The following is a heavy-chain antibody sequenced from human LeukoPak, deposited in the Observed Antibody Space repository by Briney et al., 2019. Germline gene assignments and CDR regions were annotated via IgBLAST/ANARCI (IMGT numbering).Heavy chain of an antibody. CDR3: AKEGYYYDSSGYNYYYGMDV. CDR2: ISYDGSNK. Sequence: GRSLRLSCAASGFTFSSYGMHWVRQAPGKGLEWVAVISYDGSNKYYADSEKGRFTISRDNSKNTLYLQMNSLRAEDTAVYYCAKEGYYYDSSGYNYYYGMDVWGQGTTVTVSS. CDR1: GFTFSSYG. D-gene: IGHD3-22*01. J-gene: IGHJ6*02. V-gene: IGHV3-30*18.